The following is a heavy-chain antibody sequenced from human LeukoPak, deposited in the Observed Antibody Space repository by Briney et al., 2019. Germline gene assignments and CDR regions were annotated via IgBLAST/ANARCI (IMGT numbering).Heavy chain of an antibody. CDR3: ARTYGMGAIYYYYMDV. D-gene: IGHD1-26*01. Sequence: GGPVKVSCQASGGTLRSYAFCWVGQAPREGLGWVGGVIPIFGTANYAQKFQGRVTITADKSTSTAYMELSSLRSEDTAVYYCARTYGMGAIYYYYMDVWGKGTTVTISS. V-gene: IGHV1-69*06. J-gene: IGHJ6*03. CDR2: VIPIFGTA. CDR1: GGTLRSYA.